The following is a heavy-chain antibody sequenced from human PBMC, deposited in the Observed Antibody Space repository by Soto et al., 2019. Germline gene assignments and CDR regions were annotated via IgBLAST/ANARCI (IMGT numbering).Heavy chain of an antibody. V-gene: IGHV3-7*01. D-gene: IGHD3-16*02. CDR2: IKLDGSEK. Sequence: GRSLRLSCAASGFTLSNYWMTWVRQAPGKGLEWVANIKLDGSEKYYVDSVKGRFTISRDNAKNELYLQMNSLRVEDTAVYYCARDKMAPFRLGELSFLTATPENAFDIWGQGTMVTVSS. CDR3: ARDKMAPFRLGELSFLTATPENAFDI. J-gene: IGHJ3*02. CDR1: GFTLSNYW.